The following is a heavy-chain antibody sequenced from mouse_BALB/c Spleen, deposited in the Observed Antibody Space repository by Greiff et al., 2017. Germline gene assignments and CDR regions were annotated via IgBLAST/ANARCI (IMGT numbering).Heavy chain of an antibody. CDR2: INPSNGGT. CDR3: TRLGFDY. D-gene: IGHD4-1*01. Sequence: QVQLKQSGAELVKPGASVKLSCKASGYTFTSYYMYWVKQRPGQGLEWIGEINPSNGGTNFNEKFKSKATLTVDKSSSTAYMQLSSLTSEDSAVYYCTRLGFDYWGQGTTLTVSS. J-gene: IGHJ2*01. V-gene: IGHV1S81*02. CDR1: GYTFTSYY.